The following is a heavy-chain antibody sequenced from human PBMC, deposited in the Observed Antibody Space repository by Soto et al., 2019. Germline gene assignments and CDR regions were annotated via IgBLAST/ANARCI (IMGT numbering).Heavy chain of an antibody. CDR3: ARGGQGDILTGPEYYFDY. CDR1: GGSISSGDYY. D-gene: IGHD3-9*01. Sequence: SETLSLTCTVSGGSISSGDYYWSWIRQPPGKGLEWIGYIYYSGSTYYNPSLKSRVTISVDTSKNQFSLKLSSVTAADTAVYYCARGGQGDILTGPEYYFDYWGQGTLVTVSS. J-gene: IGHJ4*02. CDR2: IYYSGST. V-gene: IGHV4-30-4*01.